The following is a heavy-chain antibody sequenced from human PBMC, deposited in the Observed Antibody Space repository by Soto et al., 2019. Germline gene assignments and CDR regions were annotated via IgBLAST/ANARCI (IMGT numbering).Heavy chain of an antibody. V-gene: IGHV4-39*01. D-gene: IGHD3-22*01. J-gene: IGHJ4*02. CDR2: IYYSGST. Sequence: SETLSLTCTVSGGSISSSSYYWGWIRQPPGKGLEWIGIIYYSGSTYYNPSLKSRVTISVDTSKNQFSLKLNSVTAADTAVYYCARRGYYDSTGYFGYWGQGTLVTVSP. CDR3: ARRGYYDSTGYFGY. CDR1: GGSISSSSYY.